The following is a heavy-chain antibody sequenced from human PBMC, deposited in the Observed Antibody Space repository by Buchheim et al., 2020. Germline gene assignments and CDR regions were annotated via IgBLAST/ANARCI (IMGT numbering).Heavy chain of an antibody. D-gene: IGHD2-15*01. J-gene: IGHJ4*02. V-gene: IGHV3-23*01. CDR2: ISGSGGST. CDR3: AKGSVWLLHISEELFDY. CDR1: GFTFSSYA. Sequence: EVQLLESGGGLVQPGGSLRLSCAASGFTFSSYAMSWVRQAPGKGLEWVSAISGSGGSTYYADSVKGRFTISRDNSKNTRYLQMNSLRAEDTAVYYCAKGSVWLLHISEELFDYWGQGTL.